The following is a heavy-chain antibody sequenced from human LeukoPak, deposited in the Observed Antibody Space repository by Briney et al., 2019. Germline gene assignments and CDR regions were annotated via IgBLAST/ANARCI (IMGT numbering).Heavy chain of an antibody. Sequence: ASVKVSCKASGYTFTSYYIHWVRQAPGQGLEWMGWISAYNGNTNYAQKLQGRVTMTTDTSTSTAYMELRSLRSDDTAVYYCARDRSPSMIVVVDFDYWGQGTLVTVSS. CDR3: ARDRSPSMIVVVDFDY. D-gene: IGHD3-22*01. CDR1: GYTFTSYY. V-gene: IGHV1-18*04. CDR2: ISAYNGNT. J-gene: IGHJ4*02.